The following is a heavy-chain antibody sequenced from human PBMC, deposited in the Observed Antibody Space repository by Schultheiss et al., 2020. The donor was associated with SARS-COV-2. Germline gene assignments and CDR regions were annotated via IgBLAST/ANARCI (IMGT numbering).Heavy chain of an antibody. Sequence: SQTLSLTCAVSGYSISSGYYWGWIRQPPGKGLGWIGSIYHSGTTYYNPSLKSRVTISVDTSKNQFSLKLSSVTAADTAVYYCTRQRGYFDYWGQGTLVNV. CDR2: IYHSGTT. D-gene: IGHD3-16*01. CDR1: GYSISSGYY. J-gene: IGHJ4*02. CDR3: TRQRGYFDY. V-gene: IGHV4-38-2*01.